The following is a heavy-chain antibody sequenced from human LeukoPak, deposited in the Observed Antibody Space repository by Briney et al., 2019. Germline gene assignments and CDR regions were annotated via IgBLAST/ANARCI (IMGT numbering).Heavy chain of an antibody. Sequence: SETLSLTCTVSGGSIRSSYYYWGWIRQPPGKGLEWIGSIYDSGSTYYNPSLKSRVTISVDTSKNQFSLKLNSVTAADTAVYYCARYCSSTSCLLDYWGQGTLVTVSS. V-gene: IGHV4-39*01. J-gene: IGHJ4*02. CDR3: ARYCSSTSCLLDY. CDR2: IYDSGST. D-gene: IGHD2-2*01. CDR1: GGSIRSSYYY.